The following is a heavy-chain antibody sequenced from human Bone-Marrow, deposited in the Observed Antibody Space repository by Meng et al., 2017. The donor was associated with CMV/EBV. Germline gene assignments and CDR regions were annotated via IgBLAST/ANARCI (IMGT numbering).Heavy chain of an antibody. J-gene: IGHJ6*02. D-gene: IGHD1-1*01. CDR2: IKSKTDGGTT. CDR3: TYTTTGTTSLYYYYGMDV. Sequence: WIRQPPGKGLEWVGRIKSKTDGGTTDYAAPVKGRFTISRDDSKNTLYLQMNSLKTEDTAVYYCTYTTTGTTSLYYYYGMDVWGQGTTVTVSS. V-gene: IGHV3-15*01.